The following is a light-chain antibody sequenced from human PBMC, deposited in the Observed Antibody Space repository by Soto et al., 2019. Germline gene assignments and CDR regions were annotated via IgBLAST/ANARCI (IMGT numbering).Light chain of an antibody. V-gene: IGLV2-14*01. J-gene: IGLJ3*02. Sequence: QSVLTQPASVSGSPGQSITISCTGTSSDVGDYNYVSWYQQHPDKAPKLMIYEVSNRPSGVSNRFSGSKSGNTASLTISGLQAEDDADYYCCSYTNSDTLVFGGGTKRTVL. CDR2: EVS. CDR1: SSDVGDYNY. CDR3: CSYTNSDTLV.